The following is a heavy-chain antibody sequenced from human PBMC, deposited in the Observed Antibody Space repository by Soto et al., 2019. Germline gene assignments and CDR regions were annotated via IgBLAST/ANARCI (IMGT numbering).Heavy chain of an antibody. CDR3: ARGGRRLAGHFDY. CDR1: GGSFSGYY. J-gene: IGHJ4*02. CDR2: INHSGST. D-gene: IGHD2-21*01. Sequence: SETLSLTCAVYGGSFSGYYWSWIRQPPGKGLEWIGEINHSGSTNYNPSLKSRVTISVDTSKNQFSLKLSSVTAADTAVYYCARGGRRLAGHFDYWGQGTLVTVSS. V-gene: IGHV4-34*01.